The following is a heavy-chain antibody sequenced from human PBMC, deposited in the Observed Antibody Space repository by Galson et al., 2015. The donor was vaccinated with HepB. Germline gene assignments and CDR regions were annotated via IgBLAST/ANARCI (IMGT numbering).Heavy chain of an antibody. V-gene: IGHV5-10-1*01. CDR3: ARQRLPVDITFGFYRMYF. CDR1: EYSFTSYW. CDR2: IDPSDSYT. J-gene: IGHJ6*02. D-gene: IGHD3-16*01. Sequence: QSGAEVKKPGESLRISCKGSEYSFTSYWITWVRQMPGKGLEWMGTIDPSDSYTNYSPSFQGHVTISADKSISTAYLQWTSLKASDTAMYYCARQRLPVDITFGFYRMYFWGQGTTVTVSS.